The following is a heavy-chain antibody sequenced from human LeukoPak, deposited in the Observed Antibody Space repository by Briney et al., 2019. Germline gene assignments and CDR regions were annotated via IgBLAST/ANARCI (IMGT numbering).Heavy chain of an antibody. V-gene: IGHV4-31*03. CDR1: GGSISSGGYY. CDR2: IYYSGST. Sequence: PSETLSLTCTVSGGSISSGGYYWSWIRQHPGKGLEWIGYIYYSGSTYYNPSLKSRVTISVDTSKNQFSLKLSSVTAADTAVYYCARGSATRYYYYMDVWGKGTTVTVSS. J-gene: IGHJ6*03. CDR3: ARGSATRYYYYMDV. D-gene: IGHD1-26*01.